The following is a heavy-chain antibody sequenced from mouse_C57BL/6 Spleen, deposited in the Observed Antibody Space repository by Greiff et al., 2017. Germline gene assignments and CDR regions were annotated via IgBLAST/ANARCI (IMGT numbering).Heavy chain of an antibody. CDR2: ISPGSGNT. Sequence: QVQLQQSGPELVKPGASVKISCKASGYTFTDYYINWVKQRPGQGLEWIGWISPGSGNTKYNEKFKGKATLTVDTSSSTAYMQLSSLTSEDSAVXFCAQTSYYSNYAGFAYWGQGTLVTVSA. V-gene: IGHV1-84*01. CDR1: GYTFTDYY. D-gene: IGHD2-5*01. CDR3: AQTSYYSNYAGFAY. J-gene: IGHJ3*01.